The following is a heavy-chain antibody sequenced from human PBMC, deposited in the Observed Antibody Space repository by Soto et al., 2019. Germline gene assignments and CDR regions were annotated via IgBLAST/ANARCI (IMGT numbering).Heavy chain of an antibody. Sequence: QVQLQQWGAGLLKPSETLSLTCAVYGGSFSGYYWSWIRQPPGKGLEWIGEINHSGSTNYNPSLKSRVTISVDTSKNQFSLKLSSVTAADTAVYYCARSAYSSSWSNGFDPWGQGTLVTVSS. J-gene: IGHJ5*02. D-gene: IGHD6-13*01. CDR2: INHSGST. CDR1: GGSFSGYY. CDR3: ARSAYSSSWSNGFDP. V-gene: IGHV4-34*01.